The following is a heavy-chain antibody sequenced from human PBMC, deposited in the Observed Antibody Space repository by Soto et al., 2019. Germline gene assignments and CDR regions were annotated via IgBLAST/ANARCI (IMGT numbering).Heavy chain of an antibody. CDR1: GYTFTSYY. V-gene: IGHV1-46*03. J-gene: IGHJ3*02. Sequence: GASVKVSCKASGYTFTSYYIHWVRQAPGQGLEWMGIINPSGGSTTYARKFQGRVTMTRDTSTSTVYMELSSLRSEDTAVYYCTRAPSYGAFDIWGQGTMVTVSS. CDR2: INPSGGST. CDR3: TRAPSYGAFDI. D-gene: IGHD4-17*01.